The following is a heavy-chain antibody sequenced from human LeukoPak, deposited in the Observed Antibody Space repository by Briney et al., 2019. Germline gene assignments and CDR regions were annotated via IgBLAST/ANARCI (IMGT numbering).Heavy chain of an antibody. J-gene: IGHJ4*02. CDR1: GFTFSSYA. D-gene: IGHD6-19*01. CDR2: ISYDRSNK. Sequence: GGSLRLSCAASGFTFSSYAMHWVRQAPGKGLEWVAVISYDRSNKYYADSVKGRFTISRDNSKNTLYLQMNSLRVEDTAVYYCARGDGYSSGWYYFDYWGQGTLVTVSS. V-gene: IGHV3-30-3*01. CDR3: ARGDGYSSGWYYFDY.